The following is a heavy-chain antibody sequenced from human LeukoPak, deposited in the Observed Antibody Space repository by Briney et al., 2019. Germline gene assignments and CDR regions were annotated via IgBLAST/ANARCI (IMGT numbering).Heavy chain of an antibody. Sequence: GGSLRLSCAASGFTFNSYAMTWVRQAPGKGLEWVSVLQSGGATYHEDSVKGRFTISRDISKNTVYLQMNSLRAEDTAVYYCAREGRYDFWSASYYYYYFLDVWGKGTTVTVSS. CDR1: GFTFNSYA. V-gene: IGHV3-53*01. D-gene: IGHD3-3*01. CDR3: AREGRYDFWSASYYYYYFLDV. J-gene: IGHJ6*03. CDR2: LQSGGAT.